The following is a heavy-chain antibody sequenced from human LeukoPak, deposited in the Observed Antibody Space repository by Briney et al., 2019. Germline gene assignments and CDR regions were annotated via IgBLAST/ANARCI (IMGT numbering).Heavy chain of an antibody. Sequence: GGSLRLSCAASGFTFDDYGMSWVRQAPGKGLEWVSGINWNGGSTGYADSVKGRFTISRDNSKNTLYLQMNSLRAEDTAVYYCAAKAREVVVITTIWFDPWGQGTLVTVSS. CDR3: AAKAREVVVITTIWFDP. V-gene: IGHV3-20*04. CDR1: GFTFDDYG. CDR2: INWNGGST. J-gene: IGHJ5*02. D-gene: IGHD3-22*01.